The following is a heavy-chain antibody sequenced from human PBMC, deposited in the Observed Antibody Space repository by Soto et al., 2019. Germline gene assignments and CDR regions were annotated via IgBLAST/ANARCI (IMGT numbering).Heavy chain of an antibody. V-gene: IGHV3-15*01. Sequence: EVQLVESGGGLVKPGGSLRLSCAASGFTFSNAWMSWVRQAPGKGLEWVGRIKSKTDGGTTDYAAPVKGRFTISRDDSKHTLYLQMNSLKTEDTAVYYCTSFRFYDYIWGSYRSNYFDYWGQGTLVTVSS. D-gene: IGHD3-16*02. CDR2: IKSKTDGGTT. CDR3: TSFRFYDYIWGSYRSNYFDY. J-gene: IGHJ4*02. CDR1: GFTFSNAW.